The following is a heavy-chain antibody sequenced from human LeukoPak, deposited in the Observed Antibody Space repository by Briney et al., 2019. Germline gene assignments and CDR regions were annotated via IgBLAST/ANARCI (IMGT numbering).Heavy chain of an antibody. CDR2: INPNSGGT. CDR1: GYTFTGYY. CDR3: ARDQKMFTVVVPAATLPGY. V-gene: IGHV1-2*02. Sequence: ASVKVSCKASGYTFTGYYMHWVRQAPGQGLEWMGWINPNSGGTNYAQKFQGRVTMTRDTSISTAYMELSRLRSDDTAVYYCARDQKMFTVVVPAATLPGYWGQGTLVTVSS. D-gene: IGHD2-2*01. J-gene: IGHJ4*02.